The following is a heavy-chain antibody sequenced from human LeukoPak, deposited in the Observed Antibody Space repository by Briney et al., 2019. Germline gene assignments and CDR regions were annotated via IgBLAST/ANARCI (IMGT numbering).Heavy chain of an antibody. CDR1: GYSLSSSW. Sequence: GESLKISCKGSGYSLSSSWIGWVRPMPGKGLEWMGTIYPGDSDTRYSPSFEGQVTISADKSISTAYLQWSSLKASDTAMYYCARDGELAPFDYWGQGTLVTVSS. CDR3: ARDGELAPFDY. D-gene: IGHD1-26*01. CDR2: IYPGDSDT. V-gene: IGHV5-51*01. J-gene: IGHJ4*02.